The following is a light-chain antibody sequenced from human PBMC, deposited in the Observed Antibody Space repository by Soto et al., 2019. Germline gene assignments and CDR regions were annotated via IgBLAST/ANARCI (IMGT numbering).Light chain of an antibody. CDR1: SSNIGSNT. CDR2: SNN. CDR3: AAWDESMNGWV. Sequence: QSVLTQPPSASGTPGQRVTISCSGSSSNIGSNTVNWYQRLPGTAPILLIYSNNQRPSRVPDRFSGSKSGTSASLAISGLQSEDEADYYCAAWDESMNGWVFGGGTQRTVL. V-gene: IGLV1-44*01. J-gene: IGLJ3*02.